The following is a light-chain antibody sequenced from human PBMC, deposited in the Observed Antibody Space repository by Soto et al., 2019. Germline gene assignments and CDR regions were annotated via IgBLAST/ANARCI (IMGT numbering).Light chain of an antibody. J-gene: IGLJ2*01. CDR1: SSNIGAGYD. CDR3: QSYDRSLSGNVV. CDR2: GNS. V-gene: IGLV1-40*01. Sequence: QSVLTQPPSVSGAPGQRVTISCTGSSSNIGAGYDVHWYQQLPGTAPKLLIYGNSNRPSGVPDRFSGSKSGTSASLAITGLQAEDEADYYGQSYDRSLSGNVVFGGGTKLTVL.